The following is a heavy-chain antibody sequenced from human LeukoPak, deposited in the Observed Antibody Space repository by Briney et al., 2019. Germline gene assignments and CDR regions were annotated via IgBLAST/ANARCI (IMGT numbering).Heavy chain of an antibody. D-gene: IGHD6-19*01. CDR1: GYTFTGYY. CDR3: ARDPAGIAVAGTSYWFDP. Sequence: ASVKVSCKASGYTFTGYYMHWVRQAPGQGLEWMGWINPNSGGTNYAQKFQGRVTMTRDTSISTAYMELSRLRSDDTAVYYCARDPAGIAVAGTSYWFDPWGQGTLVTVSS. CDR2: INPNSGGT. J-gene: IGHJ5*02. V-gene: IGHV1-2*02.